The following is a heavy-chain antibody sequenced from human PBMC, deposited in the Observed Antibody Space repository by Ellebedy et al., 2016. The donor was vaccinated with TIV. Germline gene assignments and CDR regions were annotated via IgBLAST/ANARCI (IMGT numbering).Heavy chain of an antibody. D-gene: IGHD5-12*01. CDR2: ISGSGGST. V-gene: IGHV3-23*01. CDR3: AKDRGGYPQLSLFDY. CDR1: GFTFSSYA. Sequence: GESLKISCAASGFTFSSYAMSWVRQAPGKGLEWVSAISGSGGSTYYADSVKGRFTISRDNSKNTLYLQMNSLRAEDTALYYCAKDRGGYPQLSLFDYWGQGTLVTVSS. J-gene: IGHJ4*02.